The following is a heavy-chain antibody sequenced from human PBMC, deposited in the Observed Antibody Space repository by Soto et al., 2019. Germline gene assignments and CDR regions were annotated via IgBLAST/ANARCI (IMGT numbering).Heavy chain of an antibody. J-gene: IGHJ4*02. Sequence: QLQLQESGPGLVKPSETLSLTCTVSGGSISSSSYYWGWIRQPPGKGLEWIGSIYYSGSTYYNPSLKSRVTISVDTSKNQFSLKLSSVTAADTAVYYCARQGRTMTTVTRFDYWGQGTLVTVSS. CDR3: ARQGRTMTTVTRFDY. CDR1: GGSISSSSYY. D-gene: IGHD4-17*01. V-gene: IGHV4-39*01. CDR2: IYYSGST.